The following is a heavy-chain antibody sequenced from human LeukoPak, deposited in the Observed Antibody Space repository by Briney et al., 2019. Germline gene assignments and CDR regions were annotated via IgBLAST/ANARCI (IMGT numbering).Heavy chain of an antibody. CDR1: GFTFSSYW. CDR3: AKAAGGSINNAFDI. Sequence: GGSLRLSCAASGFTFSSYWMHWVRQAPGKGLEWVSTISVSVGSTYYADSVKGRFTISRNNSKNTLYLQMSSLRAEDTGVYYCAKAAGGSINNAFDIRGQGTMVTVSS. J-gene: IGHJ3*02. D-gene: IGHD2-8*02. V-gene: IGHV3-23*01. CDR2: ISVSVGST.